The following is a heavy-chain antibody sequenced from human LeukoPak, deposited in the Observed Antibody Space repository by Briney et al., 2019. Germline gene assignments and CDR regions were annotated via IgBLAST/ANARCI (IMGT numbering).Heavy chain of an antibody. Sequence: SETLSLTCAVYGGSFSGYYWSWIRQPPGKGLEWIGEINHSGSTNYNPSLKSRVTISVDTSKNQFSLKLSSVTAADTAVYYCARHYPSRYSGSYWPTHKWFDPWGQGTLVTVSS. CDR3: ARHYPSRYSGSYWPTHKWFDP. CDR2: INHSGST. CDR1: GGSFSGYY. D-gene: IGHD1-26*01. V-gene: IGHV4-34*01. J-gene: IGHJ5*02.